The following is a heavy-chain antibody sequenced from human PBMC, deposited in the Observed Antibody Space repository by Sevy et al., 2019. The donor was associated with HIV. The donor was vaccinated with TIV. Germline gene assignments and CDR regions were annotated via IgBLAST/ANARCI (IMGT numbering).Heavy chain of an antibody. D-gene: IGHD3-22*01. Sequence: GGSLRLSCAASGFTFSTYSMNWVRQAPGKGLEWVSYISSSSSTIYYADSVKGRLTISRDNAKNSLYLQMNSLRDEDTAVYYCARDLGYYYDRSGYYGPYDYWGQGTLVTVSS. CDR1: GFTFSTYS. J-gene: IGHJ4*02. CDR2: ISSSSSTI. CDR3: ARDLGYYYDRSGYYGPYDY. V-gene: IGHV3-48*02.